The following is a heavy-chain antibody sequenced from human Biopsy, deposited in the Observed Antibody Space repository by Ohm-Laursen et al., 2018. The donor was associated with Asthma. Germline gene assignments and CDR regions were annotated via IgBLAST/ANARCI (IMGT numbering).Heavy chain of an antibody. CDR1: GGTFSNFA. Sequence: SVKVSCKAPGGTFSNFAISWARQAPGQGLEWLGGIMTVFGTTNYAQKLQGRVTITADESTSTAYMEVTSLRSEDTAIYYCARCQVGYSSGWSLLLKKIYYSGMDVWGQGTAVTVSS. CDR2: IMTVFGTT. J-gene: IGHJ6*02. CDR3: ARCQVGYSSGWSLLLKKIYYSGMDV. V-gene: IGHV1-69*13. D-gene: IGHD6-19*01.